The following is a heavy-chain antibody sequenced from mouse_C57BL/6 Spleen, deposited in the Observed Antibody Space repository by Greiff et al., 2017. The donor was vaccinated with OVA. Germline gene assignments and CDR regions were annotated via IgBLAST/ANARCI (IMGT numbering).Heavy chain of an antibody. CDR2: ISYDGSN. D-gene: IGHD4-1*01. Sequence: DVQLQESGPGLVKPSQSLSLTCSVTGYSITSGYYWNWIRQFPGNKLEWMGYISYDGSNNYNPSLKNRISITRDTSKNQFFLKLNSVTTEDTATYYCASVNWDRGYWGQGTTLTVSS. V-gene: IGHV3-6*01. J-gene: IGHJ2*01. CDR3: ASVNWDRGY. CDR1: GYSITSGYY.